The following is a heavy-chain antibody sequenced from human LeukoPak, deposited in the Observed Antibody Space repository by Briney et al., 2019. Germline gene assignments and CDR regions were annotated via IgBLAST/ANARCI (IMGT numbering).Heavy chain of an antibody. CDR2: INPSGGST. J-gene: IGHJ4*02. CDR1: GYTFTSYF. Sequence: GASVKVSCKASGYTFTSYFMHWVRQAPRQGLEWMVIINPSGGSTSYAQKFQGRVTMTRDTSTSTVYMELDSLTSDDTAVYFCARDPDGSGSYPIDYWGQGTLVTVSS. CDR3: ARDPDGSGSYPIDY. D-gene: IGHD3-22*01. V-gene: IGHV1-46*01.